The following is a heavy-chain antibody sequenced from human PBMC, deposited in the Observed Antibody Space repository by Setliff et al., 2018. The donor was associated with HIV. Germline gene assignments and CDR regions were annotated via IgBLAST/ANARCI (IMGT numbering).Heavy chain of an antibody. J-gene: IGHJ6*02. V-gene: IGHV4-4*02. Sequence: SETLSLTCAVSGGSISTRDWWTWVRQPPGKGLEWIGEVYHTGMTNYNPSLKSRAIMSADTSKNQFSLKLSSVTAADTAVYYCTGPAMAAAGPLEYYYYYGMDVWGQGTTVTVSS. CDR2: VYHTGMT. CDR3: TGPAMAAAGPLEYYYYYGMDV. D-gene: IGHD6-13*01. CDR1: GGSISTRDW.